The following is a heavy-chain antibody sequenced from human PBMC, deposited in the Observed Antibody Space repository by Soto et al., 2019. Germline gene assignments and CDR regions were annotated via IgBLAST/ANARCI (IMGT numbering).Heavy chain of an antibody. CDR3: ARVSRYYDSSGVND. Sequence: KTSETLSLTCAVSGYSISGGYYWGWIRQPPGKGLEWIGSIYHSGNTYYNPSLQSRVTISVDTSKNQFSLKLRSVTAADTAVYYCARVSRYYDSSGVNDWGQGTLVTVSS. CDR1: GYSISGGYY. J-gene: IGHJ4*02. CDR2: IYHSGNT. V-gene: IGHV4-38-2*01. D-gene: IGHD3-22*01.